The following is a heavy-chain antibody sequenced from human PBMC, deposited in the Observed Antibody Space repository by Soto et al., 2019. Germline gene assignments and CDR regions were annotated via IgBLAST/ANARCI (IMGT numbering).Heavy chain of an antibody. CDR2: IIPIFGTA. V-gene: IGHV1-69*13. J-gene: IGHJ4*02. CDR1: GGTFSSYA. Sequence: ASVKVSCKASGGTFSSYAISWVRQAPGQGLEWMGGIIPIFGTANYAQKFQGRVTITADESTSTAYMELSSLRSEDTAVYYCASHYDFWSGSFHQSSYFEYWGQGTLVTVSS. D-gene: IGHD3-3*01. CDR3: ASHYDFWSGSFHQSSYFEY.